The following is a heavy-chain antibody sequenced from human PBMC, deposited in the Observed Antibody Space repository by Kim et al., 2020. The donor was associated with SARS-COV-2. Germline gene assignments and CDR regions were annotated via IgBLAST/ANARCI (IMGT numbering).Heavy chain of an antibody. CDR1: GFTFSSYA. CDR3: AREDVVVVPAAIGDYYY. Sequence: GGSLRLSCAASGFTFSSYAMHWVRQAPGKGLEWVAVISYDGSNKYYEDSVKGRFTISRDNSKNKLYLQMNSLRAEETAVYYCAREDVVVVPAAIGDYYY. V-gene: IGHV3-30-3*01. D-gene: IGHD2-2*01. J-gene: IGHJ6*01. CDR2: ISYDGSNK.